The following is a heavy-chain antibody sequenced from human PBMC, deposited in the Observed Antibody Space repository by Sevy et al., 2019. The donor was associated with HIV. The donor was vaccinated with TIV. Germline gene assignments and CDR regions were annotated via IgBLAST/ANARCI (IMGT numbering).Heavy chain of an antibody. D-gene: IGHD3-22*01. CDR1: GFTFSSYG. Sequence: GGSLRLSCAASGFTFSSYGMHWVRQAPGKGLEWVAVISYDGSNKYYADSVKGRFTISRDNSKNTLYLQMNSLRAEDTAVYYCVKDNAMIVVVTSYGMDVWGQGTTVTVSS. CDR3: VKDNAMIVVVTSYGMDV. J-gene: IGHJ6*02. V-gene: IGHV3-30*18. CDR2: ISYDGSNK.